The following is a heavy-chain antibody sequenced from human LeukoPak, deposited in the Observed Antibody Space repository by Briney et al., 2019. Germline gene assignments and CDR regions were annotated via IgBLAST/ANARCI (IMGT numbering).Heavy chain of an antibody. CDR2: FYYSGST. Sequence: SETLSLTCTVSGGSISSYYWSWIRQPPGKGREWIGYFYYSGSTNYNPSLKSRVTISVDTSKNQFSLKLSSVTAADTAVYYCARRVRYEFWIGDGLNWFAPWGQGTLVTVSS. D-gene: IGHD3-3*01. CDR3: ARRVRYEFWIGDGLNWFAP. CDR1: GGSISSYY. V-gene: IGHV4-59*01. J-gene: IGHJ5*02.